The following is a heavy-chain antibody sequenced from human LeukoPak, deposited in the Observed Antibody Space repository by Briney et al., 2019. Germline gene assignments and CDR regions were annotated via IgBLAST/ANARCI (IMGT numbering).Heavy chain of an antibody. V-gene: IGHV3-48*04. J-gene: IGHJ4*02. CDR3: ARCYAAMVTIDY. D-gene: IGHD5-18*01. Sequence: TGGSLRLSCAASGFTFSSYAMSWVRQAPGKGLEWVSAISGSGSSTIYYADSVKGRFTISRDNAKNSLYLQMNSLRAEDTAVYYCARCYAAMVTIDYWGQGTLVTVSS. CDR2: ISGSGSSTI. CDR1: GFTFSSYA.